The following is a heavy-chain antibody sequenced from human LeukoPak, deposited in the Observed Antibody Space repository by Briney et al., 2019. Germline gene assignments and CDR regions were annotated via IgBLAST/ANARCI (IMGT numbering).Heavy chain of an antibody. D-gene: IGHD2-2*01. CDR3: AGQARPGSAEGAFDI. J-gene: IGHJ3*02. Sequence: GGSLRLSCTASGFTFSSYDMHWVRQDKGKGLEWVSAISTGGDPYYLGSVKGRFTISRENAKNSFYLQMNSRRAGDTAVYYCAGQARPGSAEGAFDIWGQGTMVTVSS. CDR1: GFTFSSYD. CDR2: ISTGGDP. V-gene: IGHV3-13*05.